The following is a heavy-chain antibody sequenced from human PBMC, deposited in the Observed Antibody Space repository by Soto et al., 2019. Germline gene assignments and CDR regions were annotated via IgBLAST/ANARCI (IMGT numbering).Heavy chain of an antibody. CDR2: IYPGDSDT. V-gene: IGHV5-51*01. D-gene: IGHD2-15*01. Sequence: PGESLKISCKGSEFSFTTYWIAWVRQMPGEGLKWMGIIYPGDSDTRYSPSFQGQVTISADKSISTAYLQWSSLKASDTAMYYCSRLMGYCSGGSCYYYGMDVWGQGTTVTVSS. CDR3: SRLMGYCSGGSCYYYGMDV. CDR1: EFSFTTYW. J-gene: IGHJ6*02.